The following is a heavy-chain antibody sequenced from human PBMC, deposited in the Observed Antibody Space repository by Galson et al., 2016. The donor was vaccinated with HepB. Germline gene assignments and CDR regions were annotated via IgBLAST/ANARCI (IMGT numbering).Heavy chain of an antibody. V-gene: IGHV3-30*18. CDR2: ISYDGSNK. Sequence: SLRLPCAASGFTFSPYGMHWVRQGPGKGQEWVAIISYDGSNKYYVDSVKARFTISRDNSKHTMYLQMNSLRAEDTAVYYCAKGDTYYDFWSGYYIDYWGQGTLVTVSS. J-gene: IGHJ4*02. CDR1: GFTFSPYG. D-gene: IGHD3-3*01. CDR3: AKGDTYYDFWSGYYIDY.